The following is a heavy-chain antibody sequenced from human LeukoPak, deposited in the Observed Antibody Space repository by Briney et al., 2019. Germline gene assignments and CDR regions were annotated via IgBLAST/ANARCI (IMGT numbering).Heavy chain of an antibody. CDR1: GFTFSSYW. CDR2: IKKDGSEK. J-gene: IGHJ4*02. V-gene: IGHV3-7*01. D-gene: IGHD3-9*01. CDR3: AKGGYDILTGTLDY. Sequence: PGGSLRLSCAASGFTFSSYWMSWVRQAPGKGLEWVGNIKKDGSEKYYVDSVKGRFTISRDNAKTSLYLQMNSLRAEDTAVYYCAKGGYDILTGTLDYWGQGTLVTVSS.